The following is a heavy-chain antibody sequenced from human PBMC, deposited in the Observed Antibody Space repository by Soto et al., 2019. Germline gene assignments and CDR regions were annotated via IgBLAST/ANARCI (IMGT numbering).Heavy chain of an antibody. J-gene: IGHJ6*03. CDR1: GFIFSSYS. V-gene: IGHV3-48*01. CDR3: ARDHGGDYYYYMDV. CDR2: INSGTSSI. D-gene: IGHD3-16*01. Sequence: GGSLRLSCAASGFIFSSYSMYWVRQAPGKGLEWISYINSGTSSIYYSDSVKGRFTISRDDAKTSLYLQMNSLRAEDTAVYYCARDHGGDYYYYMDVWGKGTTVTVSS.